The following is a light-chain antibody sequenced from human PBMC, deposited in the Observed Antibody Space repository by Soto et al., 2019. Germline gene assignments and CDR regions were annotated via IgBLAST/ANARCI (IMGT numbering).Light chain of an antibody. CDR3: SSYDATFL. V-gene: IGLV2-8*01. CDR1: SSDVGAYNY. J-gene: IGLJ2*01. Sequence: QSALTQPPSASGSLGQSVTISCTATSSDVGAYNYVSWYQQRPGKAPKVIIYEVSKRPSGVPDRFSGSKSGNTASLTVSGLQAEDEADYYCSSYDATFLFGGGTKLTVL. CDR2: EVS.